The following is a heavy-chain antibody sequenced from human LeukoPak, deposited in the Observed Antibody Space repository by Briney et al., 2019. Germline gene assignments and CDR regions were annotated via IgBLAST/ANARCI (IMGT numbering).Heavy chain of an antibody. Sequence: SVKVSCKASGGTFSSYAVSWVRQAPGQGLEWMGGIIPIFGTANYAQKFQGRVTITTDESTSTAYMELSSLRSEDTAVYYCAREGSTTDAFDIWGQGTMVTVSS. CDR2: IIPIFGTA. V-gene: IGHV1-69*05. CDR3: AREGSTTDAFDI. J-gene: IGHJ3*02. D-gene: IGHD4-11*01. CDR1: GGTFSSYA.